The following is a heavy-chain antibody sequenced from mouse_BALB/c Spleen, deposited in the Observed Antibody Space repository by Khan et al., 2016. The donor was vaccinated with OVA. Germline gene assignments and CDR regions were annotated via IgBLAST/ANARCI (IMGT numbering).Heavy chain of an antibody. Sequence: EVQLKESGPGLVKPSQSLSLTCTVTGYTITSGYGWNWIRQFPGNKLEWMGYISYSGSTNYNPSLKSRISITRDTSKNQFFLQLNSVTTEDTATYYCARTARIKYWGQGTTLTVSS. CDR3: ARTARIKY. V-gene: IGHV3-2*02. J-gene: IGHJ2*01. D-gene: IGHD1-2*01. CDR2: ISYSGST. CDR1: GYTITSGYG.